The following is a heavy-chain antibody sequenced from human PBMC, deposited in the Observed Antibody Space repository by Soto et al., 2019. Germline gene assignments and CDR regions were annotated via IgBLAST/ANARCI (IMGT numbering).Heavy chain of an antibody. V-gene: IGHV3-48*01. CDR2: ILGSSGVI. J-gene: IGHJ6*03. CDR3: AIELRTPLVATAMPYYMDV. Sequence: EVQLVESGGGLVQPGGSLRLSCAASGFTFGSYSMNWVRQAPGKGLEWVSFILGSSGVIYYADSVKGRFTISRDNAKNSLYWQMNSLRAEDTAVYFCAIELRTPLVATAMPYYMDVWGNGTTVTLSS. D-gene: IGHD2-21*02. CDR1: GFTFGSYS.